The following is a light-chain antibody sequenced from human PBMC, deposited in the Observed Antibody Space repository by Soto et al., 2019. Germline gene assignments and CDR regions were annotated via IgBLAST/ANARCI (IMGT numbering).Light chain of an antibody. CDR2: VAS. V-gene: IGKV1-39*01. J-gene: IGKJ5*01. CDR3: QQSYDTPAIT. Sequence: DIQMTQSPSSLSASVGDRVTITCRASQSISTYLNWYQQKPGQAPKLLIYVASHLQSGVPSRFSGSGSGTDFTLTISGLQPEDFANYYCQQSYDTPAITFGQGTRLEIK. CDR1: QSISTY.